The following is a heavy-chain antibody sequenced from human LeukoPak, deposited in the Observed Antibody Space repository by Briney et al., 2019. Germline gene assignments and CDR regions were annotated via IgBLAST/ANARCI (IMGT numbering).Heavy chain of an antibody. D-gene: IGHD1-26*01. V-gene: IGHV4-38-2*02. J-gene: IGHJ4*02. CDR1: GYSISSGYY. CDR2: IYYSGST. CDR3: ARVPPPYSGSYYDY. Sequence: PSETLSLTCTVSGYSISSGYYWGWIRQPPGKGLEWIGSIYYSGSTYYNPSLKSRVTISVDTSKNQFSLNLSSVTAADTAVYYCARVPPPYSGSYYDYWGQGTLVTVSS.